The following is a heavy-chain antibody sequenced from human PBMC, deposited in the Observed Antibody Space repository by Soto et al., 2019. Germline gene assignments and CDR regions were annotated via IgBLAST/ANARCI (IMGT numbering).Heavy chain of an antibody. V-gene: IGHV3-53*01. CDR1: GFTFNQYS. D-gene: IGHD3-22*01. J-gene: IGHJ3*02. CDR2: IYSGGST. CDR3: ARGSNYFDHHAFDI. Sequence: PGGSLRLSCAASGFTFNQYSMNWVRQAPGKGLEWVSVIYSGGSTYYADSVKGRFTISRDKSNNTLYLQMNTLRAEDTAVYYCARGSNYFDHHAFDIWGQGTMVTVSS.